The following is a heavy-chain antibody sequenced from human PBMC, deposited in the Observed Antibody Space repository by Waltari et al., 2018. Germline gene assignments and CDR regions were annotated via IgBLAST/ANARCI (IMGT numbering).Heavy chain of an antibody. Sequence: EVQLVESGGGLVTPGGSLSLSCAASGFTLRSYSMNWVRQAPGKGLEWVSSITRSSRDIYYADSVKGRFTISRDNAKNSLYLQMNSLRAEDTAVYYCARDRWEQAIDYWGQGTLVTVSS. CDR2: ITRSSRDI. J-gene: IGHJ4*02. D-gene: IGHD1-26*01. CDR1: GFTLRSYS. V-gene: IGHV3-21*01. CDR3: ARDRWEQAIDY.